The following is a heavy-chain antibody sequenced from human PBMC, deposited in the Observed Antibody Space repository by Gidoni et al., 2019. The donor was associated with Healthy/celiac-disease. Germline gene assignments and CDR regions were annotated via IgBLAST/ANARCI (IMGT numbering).Heavy chain of an antibody. CDR2: ISWDGGST. CDR1: GFTVADYT. V-gene: IGHV3-43*01. Sequence: EVQLVESGGVVVQPGGSLRLSCAASGFTVADYTLHWVRQAPGKGLEWVSLISWDGGSTYYADSVKGRFTISRDNSKNSLYLQMNSLRTEDTALYYCAKGITGTTGANYFDYWGQGTLVTVSS. J-gene: IGHJ4*02. CDR3: AKGITGTTGANYFDY. D-gene: IGHD1-7*01.